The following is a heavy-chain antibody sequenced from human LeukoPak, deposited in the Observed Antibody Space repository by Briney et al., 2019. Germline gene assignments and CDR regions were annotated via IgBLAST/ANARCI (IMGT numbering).Heavy chain of an antibody. V-gene: IGHV4-31*03. CDR1: GGSISSGGYY. D-gene: IGHD2-15*01. J-gene: IGHJ4*02. CDR3: ASRYCSGGSCPVDY. Sequence: SETLSLTCTFSGGSISSGGYYWSWIRQPPGKGLEWIGYIYYSGSTYYKPALKSRVTISVDTSKNQFSLKLSSVTAADTAVYYCASRYCSGGSCPVDYWGQGTLVTVSS. CDR2: IYYSGST.